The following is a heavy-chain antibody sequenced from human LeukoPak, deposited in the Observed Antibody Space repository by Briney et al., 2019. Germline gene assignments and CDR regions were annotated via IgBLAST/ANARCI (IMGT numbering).Heavy chain of an antibody. V-gene: IGHV4-59*08. CDR1: GVSISSYY. J-gene: IGHJ4*02. D-gene: IGHD1-26*01. CDR2: IFYSGNT. Sequence: PSETLSLTCTVSGVSISSYYWSWIRQPPGKGLEWIGYIFYSGNTIYNPSLRSPVTTSADTSKNHFSLRLRSVTAADTAVYYCARLAAISGSDYPNDWGQGTLVTVSS. CDR3: ARLAAISGSDYPND.